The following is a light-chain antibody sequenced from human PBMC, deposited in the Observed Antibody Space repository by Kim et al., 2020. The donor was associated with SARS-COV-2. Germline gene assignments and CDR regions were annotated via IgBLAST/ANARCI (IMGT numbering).Light chain of an antibody. J-gene: IGLJ1*01. CDR3: SSYTSSSVYV. Sequence: SITLSCTGTSRYVGGYNYVSWYQHHPGKAPKLMMYDVSNRPSGVSNRFSGSKSGNTASLTISGLQAEDEADYYCSSYTSSSVYVFGTGTKVTVL. V-gene: IGLV2-14*03. CDR2: DVS. CDR1: SRYVGGYNY.